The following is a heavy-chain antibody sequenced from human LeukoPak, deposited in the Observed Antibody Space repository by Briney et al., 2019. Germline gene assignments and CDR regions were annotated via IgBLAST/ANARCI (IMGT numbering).Heavy chain of an antibody. J-gene: IGHJ4*02. Sequence: GGSLRLSCAASGLTFSSHAMSWVRQAPGKGLEWVSTISGSGGSSYYADSVKGRFTISRDNSKNTQYLQMNSLRAEDTAVYYCALSGYGERDHWGQGSLATVSS. CDR3: ALSGYGERDH. CDR2: ISGSGGSS. D-gene: IGHD5-12*01. CDR1: GLTFSSHA. V-gene: IGHV3-23*01.